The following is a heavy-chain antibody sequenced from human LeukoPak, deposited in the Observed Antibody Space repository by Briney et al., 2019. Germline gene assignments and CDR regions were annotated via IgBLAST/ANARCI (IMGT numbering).Heavy chain of an antibody. D-gene: IGHD2-21*02. J-gene: IGHJ4*02. V-gene: IGHV4-34*01. CDR2: INHSGST. Sequence: PSETLSLTCAVYGGSFSGYYWSWIRQPPGKGLEWIGEINHSGSTNYNPSLKSRVTISVDTSKNQFSLKLSSVTAADTAVYYCARDLIGDPTVDYWGQGTLVTVSS. CDR1: GGSFSGYY. CDR3: ARDLIGDPTVDY.